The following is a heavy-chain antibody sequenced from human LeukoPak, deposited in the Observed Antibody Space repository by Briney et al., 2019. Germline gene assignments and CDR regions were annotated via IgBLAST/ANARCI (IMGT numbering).Heavy chain of an antibody. CDR1: GESSFSSYY. D-gene: IGHD3-16*01. V-gene: IGHV4-34*01. CDR3: SRQVFGNDY. CDR2: INHSGYT. Sequence: PSETLSLTCAVYGESSFSSYYWSWIRQTPGGALEWIGEINHSGYTNYNPSLKSRVTLSIDTSKNQFSLRLNSVTAADTAVYYCSRQVFGNDYWGQGTLVTVSS. J-gene: IGHJ4*02.